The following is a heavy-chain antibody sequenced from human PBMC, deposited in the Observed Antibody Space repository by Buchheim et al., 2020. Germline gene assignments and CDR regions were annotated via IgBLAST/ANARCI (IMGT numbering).Heavy chain of an antibody. Sequence: EVQLVESGGGLVKPGGSLRLSCAASGFTFSSYSMNWVRQAPGKGLEWVSSISSSSSYIYYADSVKGRFTISRDNAKNSLYLQMNSLRAEDTAVYYCARDESELRFLEWLSLGSTSANWFDPWGQGTL. CDR2: ISSSSSYI. V-gene: IGHV3-21*01. D-gene: IGHD3-3*01. CDR3: ARDESELRFLEWLSLGSTSANWFDP. J-gene: IGHJ5*02. CDR1: GFTFSSYS.